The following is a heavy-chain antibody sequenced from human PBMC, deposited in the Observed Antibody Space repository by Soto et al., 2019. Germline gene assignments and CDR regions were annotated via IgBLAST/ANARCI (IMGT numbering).Heavy chain of an antibody. V-gene: IGHV4-31*03. J-gene: IGHJ3*02. Sequence: QVQLQESGPGLVKPSQTLSLTCTVSGGSISSGGYYWSWIRQHPGKGLEWIGYIYYSGSTYYNPSLNSRVTISVDTSKNRFSLKLSSVTAADTAVDYCASGGLPLWDGAFDIWGQGTMVTVSS. CDR1: GGSISSGGYY. CDR2: IYYSGST. D-gene: IGHD5-18*01. CDR3: ASGGLPLWDGAFDI.